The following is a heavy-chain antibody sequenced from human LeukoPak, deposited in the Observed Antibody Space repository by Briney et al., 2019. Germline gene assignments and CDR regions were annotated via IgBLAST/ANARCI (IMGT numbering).Heavy chain of an antibody. Sequence: PSETLSLTCTLSGGSISRGCYGWGWIRQHPGKGLEWIGYIYYSGSTYYNPSLKSRVTISVDTSKSQFSLKLSSVTAADTAFYECARALPDGYFDYWGQGTLVTVSS. CDR2: IYYSGST. D-gene: IGHD1-14*01. CDR3: ARALPDGYFDY. CDR1: GGSISRGCYG. J-gene: IGHJ4*02. V-gene: IGHV4-31*03.